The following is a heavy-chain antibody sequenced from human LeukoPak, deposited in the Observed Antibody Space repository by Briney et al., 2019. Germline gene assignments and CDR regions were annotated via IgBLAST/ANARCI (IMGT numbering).Heavy chain of an antibody. J-gene: IGHJ4*02. V-gene: IGHV3-30*04. CDR1: GFTFSSYA. Sequence: GGSLRLSCAASGFTFSSYAMHGVRQAPGKGLEWVAVISYDGSNKYYADSVKGRFTISRDNSKNTLYLQMNSLRAEDTAVYYCARAEDIVVVVAATYWGQGTLVTVSS. CDR2: ISYDGSNK. CDR3: ARAEDIVVVVAATY. D-gene: IGHD2-15*01.